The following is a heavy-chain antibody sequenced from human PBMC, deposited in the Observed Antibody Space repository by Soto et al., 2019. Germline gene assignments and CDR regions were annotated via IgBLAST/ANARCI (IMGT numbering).Heavy chain of an antibody. J-gene: IGHJ6*02. V-gene: IGHV3-30*05. CDR2: ISFEGNTQ. D-gene: IGHD1-1*01. CDR1: GFTLSRYG. Sequence: GGSLRLSCAASGFTLSRYGMHWVRQAPGKGLEWVAVISFEGNTQYYADSVKGRFTISRDNSKDTLSLQIHSLRPEDTAVYYCARGAEHQLLSRDYFYGMDVWGQGTTVTVSS. CDR3: ARGAEHQLLSRDYFYGMDV.